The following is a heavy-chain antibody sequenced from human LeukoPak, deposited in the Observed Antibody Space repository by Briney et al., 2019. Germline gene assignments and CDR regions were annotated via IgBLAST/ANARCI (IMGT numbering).Heavy chain of an antibody. CDR1: GFTFSSYA. D-gene: IGHD3-10*01. Sequence: GGSLRLSCAASGFTFSSYAMSWVRQAPGKGLEWVSAISGSGGSTYYAESVKGRFTISRDNSKNTLYLQMNSLRAEDTAVYYCAKDRIRTMVRGVIFDYWGQGTLVTVSS. CDR2: ISGSGGST. V-gene: IGHV3-23*01. CDR3: AKDRIRTMVRGVIFDY. J-gene: IGHJ4*02.